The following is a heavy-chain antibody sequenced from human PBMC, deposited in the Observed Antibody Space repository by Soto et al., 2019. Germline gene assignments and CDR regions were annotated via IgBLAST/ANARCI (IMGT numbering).Heavy chain of an antibody. CDR1: GFTFSSYE. J-gene: IGHJ4*02. Sequence: PGGSLRLSCAASGFTFSSYEMNWVRQAPGKGLEWVSYISSSGSTIYYADSVKGRFTISRDNAKNSLYLQMNSLRAEDTAVYYCARDTDSYGRAGQNFDYWGQGTLVTVSS. CDR2: ISSSGSTI. D-gene: IGHD5-18*01. CDR3: ARDTDSYGRAGQNFDY. V-gene: IGHV3-48*03.